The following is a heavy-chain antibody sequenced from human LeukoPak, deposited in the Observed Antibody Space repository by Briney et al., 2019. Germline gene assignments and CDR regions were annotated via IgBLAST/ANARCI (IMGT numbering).Heavy chain of an antibody. D-gene: IGHD1-26*01. CDR2: ISSSSSYI. J-gene: IGHJ4*02. CDR3: ARGGVGATTFDY. CDR1: GSTFSSYS. V-gene: IGHV3-21*01. Sequence: PGGSLRLSCAASGSTFSSYSMNWVRQAPGKGLEWVSSISSSSSYIYYADSVKGRFTISRDNAKNSLYLQMNSLRAEDTAVYYCARGGVGATTFDYWGQGTLVTVSS.